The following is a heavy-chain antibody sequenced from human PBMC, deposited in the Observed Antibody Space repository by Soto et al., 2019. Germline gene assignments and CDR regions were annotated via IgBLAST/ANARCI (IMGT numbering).Heavy chain of an antibody. CDR3: ARDGYDGSGSPYPAF. Sequence: SETLSLTCTVSGASMSEYFWSWIRQSPGKGLEWIGYIYYLGSTDYNPSLKSRVTISVDTSKRQFSLRLTSVTAADTAVYYCARDGYDGSGSPYPAFWGPGTQVAVSS. CDR2: IYYLGST. J-gene: IGHJ4*02. CDR1: GASMSEYF. V-gene: IGHV4-59*01. D-gene: IGHD3-10*01.